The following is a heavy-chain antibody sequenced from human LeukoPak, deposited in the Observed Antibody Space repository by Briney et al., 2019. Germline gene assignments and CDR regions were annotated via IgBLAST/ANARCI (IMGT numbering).Heavy chain of an antibody. V-gene: IGHV4-34*01. J-gene: IGHJ4*02. CDR1: GGSFSGYY. Sequence: SETLSLTCAVYGGSFSGYYWSWLRQPPGKGLEWIGEINHSGSTNYNPSLKSRVTISVDTSKNQFSLKLSSVTAADTAVYYCARIEQHYYGSGSYPLIDYWGQGTLVTVSS. D-gene: IGHD3-10*01. CDR3: ARIEQHYYGSGSYPLIDY. CDR2: INHSGST.